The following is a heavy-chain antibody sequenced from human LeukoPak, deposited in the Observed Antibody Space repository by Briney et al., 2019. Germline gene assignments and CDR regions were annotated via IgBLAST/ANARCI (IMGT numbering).Heavy chain of an antibody. CDR2: INHSGST. CDR3: ARGRRMIFGVVPWFDP. CDR1: GGSFSGYY. D-gene: IGHD3-3*01. J-gene: IGHJ5*02. Sequence: SETLSLTCAVYGGSFSGYYWSWIRQPPGKGLEWIGEINHSGSTNYNPSLKSRVTISVDTSKNQFSLKLSSVTAADTAVYYCARGRRMIFGVVPWFDPWGQGTLVTVSS. V-gene: IGHV4-34*01.